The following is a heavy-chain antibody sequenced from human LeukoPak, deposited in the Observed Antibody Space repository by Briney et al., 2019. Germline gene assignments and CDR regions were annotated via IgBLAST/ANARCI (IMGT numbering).Heavy chain of an antibody. CDR3: ARSASTFYDSSGHQFDY. Sequence: GSLRLSCAASGFTFSDYYMSWIRQASGKGLEWVSYISSSGSTIYYADSVKGRFTISRDNAKNSLYLQMNSLRAEDTAVYYCARSASTFYDSSGHQFDYWGQGTLVTVSS. J-gene: IGHJ4*02. V-gene: IGHV3-11*01. CDR2: ISSSGSTI. CDR1: GFTFSDYY. D-gene: IGHD3-22*01.